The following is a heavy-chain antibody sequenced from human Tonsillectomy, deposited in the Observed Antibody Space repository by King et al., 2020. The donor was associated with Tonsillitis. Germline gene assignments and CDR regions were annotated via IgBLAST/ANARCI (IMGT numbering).Heavy chain of an antibody. CDR2: ISYDGSNK. CDR3: ARDGVRFYYGMDV. Sequence: QVQLVESGGGVVQPGRSLRLSCAASGFTFSRDAMHWVRQAPGKGLEWVAVISYDGSNKYNADSVKGRFTISRDNSKNTLYLQMNSLRAEDTAVYYCARDGVRFYYGMDVWGQGTTVTVSS. J-gene: IGHJ6*02. CDR1: GFTFSRDA. V-gene: IGHV3-30*04. D-gene: IGHD2-21*01.